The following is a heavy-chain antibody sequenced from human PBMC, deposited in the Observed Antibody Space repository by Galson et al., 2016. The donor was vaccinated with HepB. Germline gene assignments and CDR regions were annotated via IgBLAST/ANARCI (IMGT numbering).Heavy chain of an antibody. V-gene: IGHV4-59*01. D-gene: IGHD3-22*01. CDR3: ARGEYYDNSGDSGLDY. CDR2: ISYNGRT. Sequence: SETLSLTCTVSGGSMRPYHWSWIRQSPGKGLEWVGYISYNGRTTYSPSLKSRLTISLDTSKNQFSLKLTSVTAADTAMYYCARGEYYDNSGDSGLDYWGQGTLVTVSS. J-gene: IGHJ4*02. CDR1: GGSMRPYH.